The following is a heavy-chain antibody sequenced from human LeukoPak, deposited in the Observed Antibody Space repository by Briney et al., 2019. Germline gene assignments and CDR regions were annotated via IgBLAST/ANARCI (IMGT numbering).Heavy chain of an antibody. CDR1: GFTFSNYA. V-gene: IGHV3-23*01. CDR2: ISNSGGST. D-gene: IGHD3-22*01. Sequence: VPPGGSLRLSCAASGFTFSNYAMSWVRQAPGKGLEGVSAISNSGGSTYYADSVKGRFTISRDNSKNTLYLQMNSLRAEDTAVYYCAKDGPTMIVVVIGAVDYWGQGTLVTVSS. J-gene: IGHJ4*02. CDR3: AKDGPTMIVVVIGAVDY.